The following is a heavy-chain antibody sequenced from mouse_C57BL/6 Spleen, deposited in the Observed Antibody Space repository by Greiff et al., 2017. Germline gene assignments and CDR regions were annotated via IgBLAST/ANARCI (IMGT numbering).Heavy chain of an antibody. CDR2: IYPRSGNT. V-gene: IGHV1-81*01. Sequence: VQLQQSGAELARPGASVQLSCKASGYTFTSYGISWVKQRTGQGLEWIGEIYPRSGNTYYNEKFKGKATLTADKSSRTAYMELRSLTSVDSAVYFCARLIYGSSLYYAMDYWGQGTSGTVSS. CDR1: GYTFTSYG. J-gene: IGHJ4*01. D-gene: IGHD1-1*01. CDR3: ARLIYGSSLYYAMDY.